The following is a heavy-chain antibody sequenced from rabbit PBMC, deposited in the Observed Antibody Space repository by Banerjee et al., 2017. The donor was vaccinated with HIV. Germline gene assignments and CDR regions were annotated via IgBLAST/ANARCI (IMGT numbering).Heavy chain of an antibody. CDR2: IYPTYGAT. CDR1: GIDFSSSFW. Sequence: QEQLVESGGGLVTLGGSLKLTCKASGIDFSSSFWISWVRQTPGKGLEWIGCIYPTYGATDYASWVNGRFTISLDNAQNTVFLQMTSLTAADTATYFCARGGMWTTTNYMVLWGPGTLVTVS. V-gene: IGHV1S43*01. D-gene: IGHD1-1*01. CDR3: ARGGMWTTTNYMVL. J-gene: IGHJ4*01.